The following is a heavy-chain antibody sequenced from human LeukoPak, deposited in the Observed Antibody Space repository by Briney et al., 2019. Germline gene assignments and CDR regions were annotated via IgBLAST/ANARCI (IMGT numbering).Heavy chain of an antibody. V-gene: IGHV3-15*01. Sequence: GGSLRLSCAASGFTFTDAWMSWVRQAPGKGLEWVGRIKRKSDGGTTDYAAPVKGRFTISRDDSKNTLFLQMNSLRPEDTAVYYCAKALAQWLVTSALDYWGQGTLVTVSS. J-gene: IGHJ4*02. CDR2: IKRKSDGGTT. CDR1: GFTFTDAW. CDR3: AKALAQWLVTSALDY. D-gene: IGHD6-19*01.